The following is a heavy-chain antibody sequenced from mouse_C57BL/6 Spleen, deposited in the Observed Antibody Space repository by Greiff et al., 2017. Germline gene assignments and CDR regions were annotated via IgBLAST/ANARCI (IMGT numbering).Heavy chain of an antibody. J-gene: IGHJ4*01. D-gene: IGHD1-1*01. CDR1: GFTFSDYG. V-gene: IGHV5-17*01. CDR2: ISSGSSTI. Sequence: EVQVVESGGGLVKPGGSLKLSCAASGFTFSDYGMHWVRQAPEKGLEWVAYISSGSSTIYYADTVKGRFTISRDNAKNTLFLQMTSLRSEDTAMYYCARRLNYGSNYYAMDYWGQGTSVTVSS. CDR3: ARRLNYGSNYYAMDY.